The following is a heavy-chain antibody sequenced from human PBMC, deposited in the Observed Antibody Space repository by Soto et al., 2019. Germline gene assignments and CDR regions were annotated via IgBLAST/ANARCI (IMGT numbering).Heavy chain of an antibody. CDR2: IYYSGST. J-gene: IGHJ4*02. D-gene: IGHD3-10*01. V-gene: IGHV4-31*03. CDR1: GGSISSGGYN. Sequence: QVQLQESGPGLVKPSQTLSLTCTVSGGSISSGGYNWSWIRQHPGTGLEWIGYIYYSGSTYYNPSLKSRVTISVDTSKNQFSLKLSSVTAADTAVYYCARGVTMVRGVIHTPYFDYWGQGTLVTVSS. CDR3: ARGVTMVRGVIHTPYFDY.